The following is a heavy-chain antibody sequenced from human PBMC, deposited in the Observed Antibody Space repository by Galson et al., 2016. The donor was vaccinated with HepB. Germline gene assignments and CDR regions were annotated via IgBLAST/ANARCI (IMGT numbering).Heavy chain of an antibody. J-gene: IGHJ4*02. D-gene: IGHD4-23*01. CDR2: ISSSGYTQ. CDR3: ARSRWGGGNPPDYFDY. Sequence: SLRLSCAASGFIFSSYEMNWVRQAPGKGLEGVSYISSSGYTQYYADSVTGRFTISRDNAKDSLYLQMNSLRVEDTAVYYCARSRWGGGNPPDYFDYWGQGTLVTVSS. V-gene: IGHV3-48*03. CDR1: GFIFSSYE.